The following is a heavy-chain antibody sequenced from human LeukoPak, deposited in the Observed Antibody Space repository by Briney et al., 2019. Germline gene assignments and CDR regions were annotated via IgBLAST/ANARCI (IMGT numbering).Heavy chain of an antibody. CDR2: ISSSSSYI. CDR3: AGGRERDGYSIDY. V-gene: IGHV3-21*01. Sequence: GGSLRLSCAASGFTFSDYSMNWVRQAPGKGLEWVSAISSSSSYIYYADSVKGRFTISRDNAKNSLYLQMNSLRAEDTAVYYCAGGRERDGYSIDYWGQGTLVTVPS. CDR1: GFTFSDYS. D-gene: IGHD5-24*01. J-gene: IGHJ4*02.